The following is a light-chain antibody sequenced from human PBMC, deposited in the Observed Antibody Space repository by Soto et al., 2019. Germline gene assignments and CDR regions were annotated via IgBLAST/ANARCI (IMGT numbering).Light chain of an antibody. V-gene: IGKV3-15*01. CDR2: GAS. CDR3: QQYKNWPWT. CDR1: QSVSSH. J-gene: IGKJ1*01. Sequence: EMVLTQSPDTLPVSPGDRATLSCLASQSVSSHLAWYQQKPGQAPRLLIYGASTRATAIPARFSGSGSGTDFTLTINSLQPEDFAVYYCQQYKNWPWTFGQGTKVDIK.